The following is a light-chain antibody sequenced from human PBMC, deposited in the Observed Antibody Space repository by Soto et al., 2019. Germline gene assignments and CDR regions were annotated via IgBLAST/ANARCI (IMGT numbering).Light chain of an antibody. CDR3: QQSYSSPRT. J-gene: IGKJ1*01. Sequence: IQMTQTPSTLSSSVGDRVTITCRASQSISSWLAWYQQKPGKAPKLLIYDASSLESGVPSRFSGSGYGTDFTLTITSLQSEDFAIYYCQQSYSSPRTVGQGGKVAIK. V-gene: IGKV1-5*01. CDR1: QSISSW. CDR2: DAS.